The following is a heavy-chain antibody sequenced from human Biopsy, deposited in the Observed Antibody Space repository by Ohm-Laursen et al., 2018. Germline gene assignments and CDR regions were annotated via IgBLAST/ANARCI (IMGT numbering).Heavy chain of an antibody. V-gene: IGHV1-46*01. CDR3: ARAVAGTGGVFDS. D-gene: IGHD6-19*01. Sequence: ASVKVSCKTSGYIFTSYYIHWVRQAPGQGLEWMASINPSGGSTTYAQRFQGRLIMTRDTSTSSIYMELSSLRSEDTAIYFCARAVAGTGGVFDSWGQGTLVTVS. J-gene: IGHJ4*02. CDR1: GYIFTSYY. CDR2: INPSGGST.